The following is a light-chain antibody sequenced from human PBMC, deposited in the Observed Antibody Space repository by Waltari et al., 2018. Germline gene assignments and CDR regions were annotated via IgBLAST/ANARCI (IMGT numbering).Light chain of an antibody. V-gene: IGKV1-39*01. J-gene: IGKJ2*01. Sequence: IQMTQSPSSLSASVGDRVTITCRASQSINTYLNWYQQKPGRAPTVLIYIASNLQTGVPSMFSGSGSGTVFTLTISSLQPEDFATYYCQQTYTTPPTFGQGTKLEIK. CDR1: QSINTY. CDR3: QQTYTTPPT. CDR2: IAS.